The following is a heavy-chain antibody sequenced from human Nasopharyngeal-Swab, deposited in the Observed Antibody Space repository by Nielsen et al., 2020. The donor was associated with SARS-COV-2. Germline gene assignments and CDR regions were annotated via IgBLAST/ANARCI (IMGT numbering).Heavy chain of an antibody. CDR1: GFTFSSYG. V-gene: IGHV3-33*01. CDR3: ARDQLGGGPCFDY. Sequence: GGSLRLSCAASGFTFSSYGLTWVRQAPGKGLEWVAVIWYDGSNKYYADSVKGRFTISRDNSKNMLYLQMNSLRAEDTAVYYCARDQLGGGPCFDYWGQGTLVTVSS. J-gene: IGHJ4*02. CDR2: IWYDGSNK. D-gene: IGHD6-13*01.